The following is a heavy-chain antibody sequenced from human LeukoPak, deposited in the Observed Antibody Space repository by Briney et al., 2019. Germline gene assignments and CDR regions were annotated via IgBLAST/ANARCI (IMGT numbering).Heavy chain of an antibody. D-gene: IGHD4-23*01. CDR3: ASATRWLAFDF. CDR2: IYHTGNT. CDR1: GDSISSTSHF. J-gene: IGHJ4*02. Sequence: SETLSLTCTVSGDSISSTSHFWGWIRQPPGKGLEWIGSIYHTGNTYYNPSLKSRVSIVIATSENQFSLKLTSVTAADTAVYYCASATRWLAFDFWGQGTLVTVSS. V-gene: IGHV4-39*07.